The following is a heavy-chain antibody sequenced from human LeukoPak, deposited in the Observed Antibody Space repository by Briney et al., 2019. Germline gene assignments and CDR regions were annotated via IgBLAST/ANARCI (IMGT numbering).Heavy chain of an antibody. CDR2: ILYDGSKK. CDR3: AKGRAPLLC. V-gene: IGHV3-30*04. Sequence: DPGRSLRLSCAASGFTFSSYAMHWVRQTPGKGLEWVARILYDGSKKYYADSVKGRFTISRDNSKNTLYLQMNSLRAEDTALYYCAKGRAPLLCWGQGTLVTVSS. CDR1: GFTFSSYA. J-gene: IGHJ4*02. D-gene: IGHD3-16*01.